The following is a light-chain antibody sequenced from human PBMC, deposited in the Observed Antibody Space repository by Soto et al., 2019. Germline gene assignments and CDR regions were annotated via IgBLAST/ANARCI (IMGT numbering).Light chain of an antibody. Sequence: EIVLTQSPGTLSLSPGERATLSCRASQSVSSNYLDWYQQKPGQAPKLLIYGASSRATGIPDRFSGSGSGTDFILTISRLEPEDFAMYSCQHSGKSFPLTFGGGTKLEI. J-gene: IGKJ4*02. CDR1: QSVSSNY. V-gene: IGKV3-20*01. CDR3: QHSGKSFPLT. CDR2: GAS.